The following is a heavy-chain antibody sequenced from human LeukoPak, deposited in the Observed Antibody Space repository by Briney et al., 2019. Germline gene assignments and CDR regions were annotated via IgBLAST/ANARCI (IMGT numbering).Heavy chain of an antibody. CDR3: AREWLRYRYYFDY. CDR2: INPNSGDT. V-gene: IGHV1-2*02. Sequence: ASVTVSCKTSGYTFSDYYIHWIRQARGQGLEWVGWINPNSGDTDYARKFQGRVTMTRDTSISTAYMELSRLRSDDTAVYYCAREWLRYRYYFDYWGQGTLVTVSS. D-gene: IGHD5-12*01. CDR1: GYTFSDYY. J-gene: IGHJ4*02.